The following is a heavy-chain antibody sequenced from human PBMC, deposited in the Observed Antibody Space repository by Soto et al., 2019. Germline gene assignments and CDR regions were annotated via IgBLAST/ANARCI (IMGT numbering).Heavy chain of an antibody. CDR3: ARGSYYGSGEN. CDR2: SYYSGST. D-gene: IGHD3-10*01. J-gene: IGHJ4*02. CDR1: GVSLSPHY. Sequence: SETLSLTCAVSGVSLSPHYWNWIRQPPGKGLEWIGYSYYSGSTTYNHALKSRVTISVDTSKNQFSLNLRSVTAADTAVYYCARGSYYGSGENWGQGTLVTVSS. V-gene: IGHV4-59*11.